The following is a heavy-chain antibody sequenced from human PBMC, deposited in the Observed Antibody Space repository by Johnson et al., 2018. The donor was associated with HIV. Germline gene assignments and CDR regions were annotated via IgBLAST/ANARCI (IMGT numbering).Heavy chain of an antibody. J-gene: IGHJ3*02. CDR2: MWYDGSNK. V-gene: IGHV3-33*06. D-gene: IGHD2-21*01. Sequence: QVQLVESGGGVVQPGRSLRLSCTASGFPFSSYGMHWVRQAPGRGLEWVAVMWYDGSNKYYADSVKGRFTISRDNSKNTLYLQMNSLRAEDTAVYYCAKCIVVVIAGNNDDAFDIWGQGTMVTVSS. CDR1: GFPFSSYG. CDR3: AKCIVVVIAGNNDDAFDI.